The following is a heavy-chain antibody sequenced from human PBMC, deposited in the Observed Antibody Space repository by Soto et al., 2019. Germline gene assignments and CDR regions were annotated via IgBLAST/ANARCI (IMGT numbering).Heavy chain of an antibody. J-gene: IGHJ5*02. CDR3: VRRHVSATGIDWFDP. CDR1: GYTFTSYG. Sequence: ASVKVSCKASGYTFTSYGISWVRQAPGQRLEWMGWINAANGDTKYSPKFQGRATITRDTSASTAYMELSSLRSEDTAVYYCVRRHVSATGIDWFDPWGQGTLVTVSS. V-gene: IGHV1-3*01. CDR2: INAANGDT. D-gene: IGHD6-13*01.